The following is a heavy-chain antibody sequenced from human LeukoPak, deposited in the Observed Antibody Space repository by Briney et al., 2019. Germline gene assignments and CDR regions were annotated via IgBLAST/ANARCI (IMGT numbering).Heavy chain of an antibody. Sequence: ASVKVSCKASGYTFTSYGISWVRQAPGQGLEWMGWISAYNGNTNYAQKLQGRVTMTTDTSTSTAYMELRSLRSEDTAVYYCARATSSSITIFGVVIKGDNWFDPWGQGTLVTVSS. CDR1: GYTFTSYG. V-gene: IGHV1-18*01. CDR2: ISAYNGNT. CDR3: ARATSSSITIFGVVIKGDNWFDP. D-gene: IGHD3-3*01. J-gene: IGHJ5*02.